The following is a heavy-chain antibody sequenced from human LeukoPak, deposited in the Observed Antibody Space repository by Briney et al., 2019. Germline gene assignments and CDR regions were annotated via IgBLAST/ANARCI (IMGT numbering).Heavy chain of an antibody. V-gene: IGHV3-21*05. CDR1: GFTFSSYS. CDR3: AREPYYDSSGYSPDY. D-gene: IGHD3-22*01. J-gene: IGHJ4*02. CDR2: ISSSGSFI. Sequence: GGSLRLSCVASGFTFSSYSMNWVRQAPGKGLEWVSYISSSGSFIYYADSVKGRFTISRDNAKNSLYLHMNSQRAEDTALYYCAREPYYDSSGYSPDYWGQGTLATVSS.